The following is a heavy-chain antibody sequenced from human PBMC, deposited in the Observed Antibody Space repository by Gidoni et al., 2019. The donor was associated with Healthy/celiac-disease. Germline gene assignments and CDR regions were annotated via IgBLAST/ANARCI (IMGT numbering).Heavy chain of an antibody. V-gene: IGHV4-31*03. CDR3: ASLPFGYYFDY. CDR2: IYYRGST. J-gene: IGHJ4*02. CDR1: GYSISSGGYY. D-gene: IGHD3-16*01. Sequence: QVQLQESGPGLVKPSQTLSLTCTVSGYSISSGGYYWSWIRQHPGKGLEWIGYIYYRGSTYYNPSLKSRVSISVDPSKNQFSLKLTSVTAADTAVYYCASLPFGYYFDYWGQGSLVTVSS.